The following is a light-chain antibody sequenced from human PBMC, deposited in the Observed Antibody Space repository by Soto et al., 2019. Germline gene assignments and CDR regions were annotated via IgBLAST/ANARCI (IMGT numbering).Light chain of an antibody. CDR3: QQYCSTPRT. CDR1: QSVLYSSNNKNY. J-gene: IGKJ1*01. Sequence: DIVMTQSPDSLAVSLGERATINCRSSQSVLYSSNNKNYLAWYQQKPGQPPKLLIYWASIRESGVPDRFSGSGSGTDFTLTISSLQAEDVAVYYCQQYCSTPRTFGQGTKVEVK. V-gene: IGKV4-1*01. CDR2: WAS.